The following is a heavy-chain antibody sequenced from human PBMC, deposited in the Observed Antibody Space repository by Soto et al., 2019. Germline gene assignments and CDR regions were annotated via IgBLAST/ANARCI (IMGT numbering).Heavy chain of an antibody. D-gene: IGHD2-15*01. V-gene: IGHV1-24*01. CDR3: AATTTGGSSCGVVNY. Sequence: ASVKVSCKVSGYTLTELSMHWVRQAPGKGLEWMGGFDPEDGETIYAQKFQGRVTMTEDTSTDTAYMELSSLRSEDTAVYYCAATTTGGSSCGVVNYWGQGTLVTVSS. CDR1: GYTLTELS. J-gene: IGHJ4*02. CDR2: FDPEDGET.